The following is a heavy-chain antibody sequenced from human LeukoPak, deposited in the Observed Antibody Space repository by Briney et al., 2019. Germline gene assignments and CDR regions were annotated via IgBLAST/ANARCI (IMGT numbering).Heavy chain of an antibody. V-gene: IGHV1-18*04. CDR3: ARGPLYSSSWSLLGFDY. CDR2: ISIYTGNT. D-gene: IGHD6-13*01. Sequence: ASVKVSCKASGYTFNSYGISWVRQAPGQGLEWMGWISIYTGNTKYGEKFQGRATMTRDTSTSTAYLEVRSLSSDDTAVYYCARGPLYSSSWSLLGFDYWGQGTLVTVSS. J-gene: IGHJ4*02. CDR1: GYTFNSYG.